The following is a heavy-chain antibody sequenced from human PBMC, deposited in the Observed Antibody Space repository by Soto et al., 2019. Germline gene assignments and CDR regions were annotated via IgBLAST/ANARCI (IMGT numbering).Heavy chain of an antibody. CDR1: GYTFTNYY. Sequence: ASVKVSCKAAGYTFTNYYMHWVRQAPGQGLEWMGIINPSGGSTSYAQKFQGRVTLTTDTSTSTVYMELRTLRSDDTAVYYCARDPGSASFDFWGQGTLVTVSS. D-gene: IGHD2-15*01. V-gene: IGHV1-46*01. CDR2: INPSGGST. CDR3: ARDPGSASFDF. J-gene: IGHJ4*02.